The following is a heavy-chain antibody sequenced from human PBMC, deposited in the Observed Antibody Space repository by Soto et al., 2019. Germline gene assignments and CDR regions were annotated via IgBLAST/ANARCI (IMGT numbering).Heavy chain of an antibody. Sequence: QVQLVESGGGVVQPGRSLRLSCAASGFTFSSYGMHGVRQAPGKGLEWVAVISYDGSNKYYADSVKGRFTISRDNSKNTLYLQMNSLRAEDTAVYYCAKDREYGDYVPDYWGQGTLVTVSS. CDR3: AKDREYGDYVPDY. CDR1: GFTFSSYG. V-gene: IGHV3-30*18. J-gene: IGHJ4*02. D-gene: IGHD4-17*01. CDR2: ISYDGSNK.